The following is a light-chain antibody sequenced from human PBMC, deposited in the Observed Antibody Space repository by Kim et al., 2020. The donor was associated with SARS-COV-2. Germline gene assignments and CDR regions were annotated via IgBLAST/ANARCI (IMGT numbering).Light chain of an antibody. CDR3: QQYNNWRWT. CDR1: QSVSSN. CDR2: GAF. V-gene: IGKV3-15*01. Sequence: VSPGERVTLSCRASQSVSSNLAWYQQRPGQAPRLLIYGAFTRATGIPARFSDSGSGTEFTLTISSLQSEDFALYYCQQYNNWRWTFGQGTKVDIK. J-gene: IGKJ1*01.